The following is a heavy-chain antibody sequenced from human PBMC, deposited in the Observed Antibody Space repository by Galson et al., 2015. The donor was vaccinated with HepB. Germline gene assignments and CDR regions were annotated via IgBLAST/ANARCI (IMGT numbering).Heavy chain of an antibody. D-gene: IGHD6-13*01. J-gene: IGHJ4*02. CDR3: AVHSSSSSPLDY. CDR2: ISAYNGNT. CDR1: GYTFTSYG. Sequence: SVKVSCKASGYTFTSYGISWVRQAPGQGLEWMGWISAYNGNTNYAQKLQGRVTMTTDTSTSTAYMELRGLRSDDTAVYYCAVHSSSSSPLDYWGQGTLVTVSS. V-gene: IGHV1-18*04.